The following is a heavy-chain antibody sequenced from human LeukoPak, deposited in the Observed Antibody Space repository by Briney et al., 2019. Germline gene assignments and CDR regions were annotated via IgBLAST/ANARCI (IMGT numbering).Heavy chain of an antibody. CDR3: ARDGHTSSFVY. V-gene: IGHV3-74*01. Sequence: PGGSLRLSCAASGFTFSSYWMHWVRQAPGKGLVWVSHINSDGSSTTYADSVKGRFTISRDNAKNTLHLQMNSLRAEDTAVYYCARDGHTSSFVYWGQGTLVTVSS. CDR2: INSDGSST. CDR1: GFTFSSYW. D-gene: IGHD6-6*01. J-gene: IGHJ4*02.